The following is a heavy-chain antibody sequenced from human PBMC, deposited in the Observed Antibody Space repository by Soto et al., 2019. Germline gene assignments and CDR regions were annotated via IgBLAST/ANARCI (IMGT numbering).Heavy chain of an antibody. CDR2: IYYSGST. CDR1: GGSISSSSYY. J-gene: IGHJ6*03. CDR3: ASPAGDYYYYYMDV. D-gene: IGHD3-10*01. V-gene: IGHV4-39*01. Sequence: SETLSLTCTVSGGSISSSSYYWGWIRQPPGKGLEWIGSIYYSGSTYYNPSLKSRVTISVDTSKNQFSLKLSSVTAADTAVYYCASPAGDYYYYYMDVWGKGTTVTVSS.